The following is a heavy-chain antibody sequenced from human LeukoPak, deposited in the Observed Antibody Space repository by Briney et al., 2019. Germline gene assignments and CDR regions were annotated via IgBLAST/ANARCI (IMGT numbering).Heavy chain of an antibody. CDR2: ISSSGSTI. J-gene: IGHJ4*02. Sequence: QPGGSLRLSCAASGFTFSSYEMNWVRQAPGKGQEWVSYISSSGSTIYYADSVKGRFTISRDNAKNSLYLQMNSLRAEDTAIYYCARDLGERGDSPDFDYWGQGTLVTFSS. D-gene: IGHD3-16*01. CDR3: ARDLGERGDSPDFDY. CDR1: GFTFSSYE. V-gene: IGHV3-48*03.